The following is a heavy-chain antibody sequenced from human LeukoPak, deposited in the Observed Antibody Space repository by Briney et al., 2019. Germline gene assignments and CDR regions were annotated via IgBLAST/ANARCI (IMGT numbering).Heavy chain of an antibody. CDR2: INTNTGNP. Sequence: GASVKVSCKASGYTFTTYAMTWVRQAPGQGLEWMGRINTNTGNPTYAQDFTGRFVFSLDTSVSTAYLQINRLKAEDTAVYYCARGGMQWQDYWGQGTLVTVSS. CDR3: ARGGMQWQDY. D-gene: IGHD6-19*01. J-gene: IGHJ4*02. CDR1: GYTFTTYA. V-gene: IGHV7-4-1*02.